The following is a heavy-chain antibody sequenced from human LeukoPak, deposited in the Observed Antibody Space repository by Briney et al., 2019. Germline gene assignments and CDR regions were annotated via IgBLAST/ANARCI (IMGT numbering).Heavy chain of an antibody. CDR2: ISSSSSYI. CDR3: AKDLSRIAAAGRLLDY. Sequence: PGGSLRLSCAASGFTFSSYSMNWVRQAPGKGLEWVSSISSSSSYIYYADSVKGRFTISRDNAKNSLYLQMNSLRAEDTAVYYCAKDLSRIAAAGRLLDYWGQGTLVTVSS. CDR1: GFTFSSYS. V-gene: IGHV3-21*01. D-gene: IGHD6-13*01. J-gene: IGHJ4*02.